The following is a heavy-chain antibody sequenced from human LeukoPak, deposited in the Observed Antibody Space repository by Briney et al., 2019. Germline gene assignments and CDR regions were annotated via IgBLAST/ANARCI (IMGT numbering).Heavy chain of an antibody. V-gene: IGHV1-69*04. J-gene: IGHJ4*02. D-gene: IGHD6-13*01. CDR3: ARDPIAAAEGDY. CDR2: IIPILGIA. CDR1: GYTFTGYY. Sequence: SVKVSCKASGYTFTGYYMHWVRQAPGQGLEWMGRIIPILGIANYAQKFQGRVTITADKSTSTAYMELSSLRSEDTAVYYCARDPIAAAEGDYWGQGTLVTVSS.